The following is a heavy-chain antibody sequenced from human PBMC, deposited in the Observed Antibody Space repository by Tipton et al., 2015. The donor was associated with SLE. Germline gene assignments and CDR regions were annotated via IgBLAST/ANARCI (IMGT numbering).Heavy chain of an antibody. D-gene: IGHD3-22*01. CDR3: ASDGDDSSGAFDI. V-gene: IGHV4-59*01. Sequence: TLSLTCTVSGGSISSYYWSWIRQPPGKGLEWIGYIYYSGSTNYNPSLKSRVTISVDTSKNQFSLKLSSVTADTAVYYCASDGDDSSGAFDIWGQGTMVTVSS. CDR1: GGSISSYY. J-gene: IGHJ3*02. CDR2: IYYSGST.